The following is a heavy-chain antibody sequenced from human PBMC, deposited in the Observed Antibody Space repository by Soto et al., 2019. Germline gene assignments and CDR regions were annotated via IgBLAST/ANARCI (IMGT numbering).Heavy chain of an antibody. D-gene: IGHD2-15*01. CDR2: INSDGSST. CDR3: PRKNERGGKTSSHFDE. CDR1: VFTFSSYW. V-gene: IGHV3-74*01. Sequence: GVSLILSCSSSVFTFSSYWMHWVRQAPGQGLVWVSRINSDGSSTTYADSVKGRFTISRDNAKNTLYLQMTSLRAEDTAVYYCPRKNERGGKTSSHFDEWGKGTLV. J-gene: IGHJ4*02.